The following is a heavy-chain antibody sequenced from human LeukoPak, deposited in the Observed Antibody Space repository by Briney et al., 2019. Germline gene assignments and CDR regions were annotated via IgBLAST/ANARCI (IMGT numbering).Heavy chain of an antibody. CDR1: GFTFRSYE. V-gene: IGHV3-48*03. CDR3: ARRSGRRYEY. D-gene: IGHD5-24*01. Sequence: GGSLRLSCAASGFTFRSYEMNWVRHAPGRGLEWVSHISGGGESTVYPDAVKGRFIISRDNTKNSLYLQMNSLRVVDTGVYYCARRSGRRYEYWGQGVLVTVSP. J-gene: IGHJ4*02. CDR2: ISGGGEST.